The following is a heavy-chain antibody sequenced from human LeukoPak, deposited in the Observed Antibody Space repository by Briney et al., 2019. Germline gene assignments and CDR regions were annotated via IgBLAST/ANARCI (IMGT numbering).Heavy chain of an antibody. D-gene: IGHD2-21*02. CDR3: ARDSWVAYCGGDCAIFGY. CDR1: GFTFSSYS. J-gene: IGHJ4*02. Sequence: GGSLRLSCAASGFTFSSYSMNWVRQAPGKGLEWVSSISSSSSYIYYADSVKGRFTISRDNAKNSLYLQMNSLRAEDTAVYYCARDSWVAYCGGDCAIFGYWGQGTLVTVSS. V-gene: IGHV3-21*01. CDR2: ISSSSSYI.